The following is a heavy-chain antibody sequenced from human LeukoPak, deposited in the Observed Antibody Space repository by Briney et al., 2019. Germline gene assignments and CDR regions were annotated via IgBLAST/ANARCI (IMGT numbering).Heavy chain of an antibody. V-gene: IGHV3-23*01. CDR1: GFTFSSYA. CDR3: AKLVGYSYGYFDY. Sequence: GGSLRLSCAASGFTFSSYAMSWVRQAPGEGLAWVSAISGSGGSTYYADSVKGRFTISRDNSKNTLYPQMNSLRAEDTAVYYCAKLVGYSYGYFDYWGQGTMVTVSS. CDR2: ISGSGGST. J-gene: IGHJ4*02. D-gene: IGHD5-18*01.